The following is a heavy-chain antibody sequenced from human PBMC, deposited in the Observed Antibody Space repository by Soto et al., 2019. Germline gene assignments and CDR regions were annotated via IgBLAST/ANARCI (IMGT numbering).Heavy chain of an antibody. CDR1: GFTVSSNY. CDR3: ARDGFEGGSYYAY. CDR2: IYSGGST. V-gene: IGHV3-53*02. Sequence: EVQLVETGGGLIQPGGSLRLSCAASGFTVSSNYMSWVRQAPGKGLEWVSVIYSGGSTYYADSVKGRFTISRDNSENTLYLQMNSLRAEDTAVYYCARDGFEGGSYYAYWGQGILVTVSS. D-gene: IGHD1-26*01. J-gene: IGHJ4*02.